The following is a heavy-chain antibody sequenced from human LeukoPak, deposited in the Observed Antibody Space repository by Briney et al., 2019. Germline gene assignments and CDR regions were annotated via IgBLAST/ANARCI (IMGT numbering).Heavy chain of an antibody. CDR1: GFTFNSHG. CDR2: ISDSGGST. V-gene: IGHV3-23*01. Sequence: HPGGSLRLSCAASGFTFNSHGMSWVRQAPGKGLEWVSAISDSGGSTYYADSVKGRFTISRDNSKNTLYLQMNSLRAEDTAVYYCAKVPVDIVVGGPYFQHWGQGTLVTVSS. CDR3: AKVPVDIVVGGPYFQH. D-gene: IGHD5-12*01. J-gene: IGHJ1*01.